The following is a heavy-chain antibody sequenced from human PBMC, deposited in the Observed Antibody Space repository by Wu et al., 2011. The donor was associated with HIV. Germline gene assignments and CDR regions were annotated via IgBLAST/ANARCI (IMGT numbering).Heavy chain of an antibody. CDR3: AGDLGGDEDT. V-gene: IGHV1-18*01. Sequence: QVQLVQSRAEVRKPGASVKVSCKASRSTNSDGITWVRQAPGQGLEWMGWISTYNGDRDYAQSLQGRVTISADKSTNTAYIEVRSLRSEDTSMYYCAGDLGGDEDTWGQGTLVTVSS. CDR2: ISTYNGDR. J-gene: IGHJ5*02. CDR1: RSTNSDG. D-gene: IGHD2-21*01.